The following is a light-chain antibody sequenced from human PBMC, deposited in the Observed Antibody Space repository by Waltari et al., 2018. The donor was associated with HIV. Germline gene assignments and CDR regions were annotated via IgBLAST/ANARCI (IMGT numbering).Light chain of an antibody. CDR1: QNVDDK. J-gene: IGKJ4*01. CDR2: HSS. Sequence: DIVLTQSPATISVSPGGRVTDSCRASQNVDDKLAWYQQKPGQSPRLLIYHSSARAAGVPTRFGGAGSATNFTLTITSLQSEDFALYFCQQYHHWPPLTFGGGSRVELK. CDR3: QQYHHWPPLT. V-gene: IGKV3D-15*01.